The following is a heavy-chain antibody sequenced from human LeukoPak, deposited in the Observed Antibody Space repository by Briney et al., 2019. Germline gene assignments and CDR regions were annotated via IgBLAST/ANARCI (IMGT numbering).Heavy chain of an antibody. CDR2: IRNRADVAIT. Sequence: GGTLTLSCVASGFPFNTAWMSWVRQPPGKGLQWVGRIRNRADVAITDYTTPVKGRFTISIDDSKNTVFLQMISLRGNDTAVYYCTTAVSTYWLPGWGQGTLVAVSS. V-gene: IGHV3-15*01. CDR1: GFPFNTAW. J-gene: IGHJ4*02. D-gene: IGHD2-8*02. CDR3: TTAVSTYWLPG.